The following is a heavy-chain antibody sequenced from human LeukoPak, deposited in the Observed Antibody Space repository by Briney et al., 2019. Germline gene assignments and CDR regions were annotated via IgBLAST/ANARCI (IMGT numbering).Heavy chain of an antibody. V-gene: IGHV1-58*02. D-gene: IGHD3-22*01. Sequence: SVKVSCKASGCTFTTSAMLWVRQARGQRLEWIGWIVVGSGNTNYAQKSQERVTITRDMSTSTAYMELSSLRSEDTAVYYCAAADRYFYDRGGYFDYWGQGTLVTVSS. CDR3: AAADRYFYDRGGYFDY. J-gene: IGHJ4*02. CDR1: GCTFTTSA. CDR2: IVVGSGNT.